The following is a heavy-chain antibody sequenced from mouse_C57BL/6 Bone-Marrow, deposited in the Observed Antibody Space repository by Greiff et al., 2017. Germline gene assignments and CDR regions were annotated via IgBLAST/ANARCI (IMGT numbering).Heavy chain of an antibody. CDR1: GYTFTSYW. V-gene: IGHV1-52*01. D-gene: IGHD1-1*01. CDR2: IDPSDSET. J-gene: IGHJ1*03. CDR3: ARSSYYGGGFWYFDV. Sequence: QVQLQQPGAELVRPGSSVKLSYKASGYTFTSYWMHWVKQRPIQGLEWIGNIDPSDSETHYNQKFKDKATLTVDKSSSTAYMQLSSLTSEDSAVYYCARSSYYGGGFWYFDVWGTGTTVTVSS.